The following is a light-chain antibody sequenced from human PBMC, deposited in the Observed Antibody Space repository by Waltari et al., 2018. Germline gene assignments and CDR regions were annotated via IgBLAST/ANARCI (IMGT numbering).Light chain of an antibody. Sequence: EIVMTQSPATLPVSPGERATLSCRASQSVSTNLAWYQQKPGQAPRLLIYGASTRATGIPARFSGSGSGTEFILTISSMQSEDFAVYYCQQYNNWPPWTFGQGTKVEIK. J-gene: IGKJ1*01. CDR3: QQYNNWPPWT. CDR2: GAS. CDR1: QSVSTN. V-gene: IGKV3-15*01.